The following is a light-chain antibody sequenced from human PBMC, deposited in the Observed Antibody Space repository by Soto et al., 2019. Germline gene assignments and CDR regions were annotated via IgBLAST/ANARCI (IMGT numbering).Light chain of an antibody. CDR3: QQASSFPYT. CDR2: GAS. V-gene: IGKV1-12*01. Sequence: DIQMTQSPSSVSASVGDRVTITCRASQPISTWLAWYQQKPGKAPDLLIYGASRLKSGVPSRFSGSGSGTDFTLTISSLQPEDFATFYCQQASSFPYTFDQGTKLEIK. CDR1: QPISTW. J-gene: IGKJ2*01.